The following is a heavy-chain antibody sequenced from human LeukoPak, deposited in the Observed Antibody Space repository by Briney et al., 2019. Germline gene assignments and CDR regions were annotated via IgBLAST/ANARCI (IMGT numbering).Heavy chain of an antibody. CDR2: IWYDGSNK. J-gene: IGHJ4*02. CDR3: ARDSVRDYSNYGFDY. Sequence: GGSLRLSCAASGSTFSSYGMHWVRQAPGKGLEWVAVIWYDGSNKYYADSVKGRFTISRDNSKNTLYLQMNSLRAEDTAVYYCARDSVRDYSNYGFDYWGQGTLVTVSS. CDR1: GSTFSSYG. V-gene: IGHV3-33*01. D-gene: IGHD4-11*01.